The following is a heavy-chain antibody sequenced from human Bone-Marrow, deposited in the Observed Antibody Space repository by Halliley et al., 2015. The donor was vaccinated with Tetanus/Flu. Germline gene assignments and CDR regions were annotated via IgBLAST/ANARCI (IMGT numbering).Heavy chain of an antibody. J-gene: IGHJ5*02. D-gene: IGHD1-26*01. V-gene: IGHV3-23*01. CDR2: ISASGDTT. CDR1: DFTFSIYH. CDR3: AKRRWELPRAFDH. Sequence: SLRLSCAASDFTFSIYHMNWVRQAPGKGLEWVSEISASGDTTYYAESVKGRLTVSRDNSKNTLYPQMNFLRDEDTALYYCAKRRWELPRAFDHWGQGTLVSVSS.